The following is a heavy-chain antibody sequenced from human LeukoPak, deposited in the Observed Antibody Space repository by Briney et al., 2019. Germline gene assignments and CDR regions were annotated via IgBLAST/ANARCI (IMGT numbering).Heavy chain of an antibody. V-gene: IGHV4-4*07. D-gene: IGHD6-13*01. CDR2: IFTTGNT. CDR1: GGSISSHY. J-gene: IGHJ4*02. Sequence: PSETLSLTCTVSGGSISSHYWSWIRKPAGKGLEWIGRIFTTGNTNVNPYYNPSLKSRVTMSLDTSKNQFSLKVSSVTAADTAIYYCARGDGVEMHTSSWYAFHYWGQGILVTVSS. CDR3: ARGDGVEMHTSSWYAFHY.